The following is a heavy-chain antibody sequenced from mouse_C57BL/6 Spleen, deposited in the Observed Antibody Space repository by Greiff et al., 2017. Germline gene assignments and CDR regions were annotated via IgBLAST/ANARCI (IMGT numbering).Heavy chain of an antibody. Sequence: VQLKESGGGLVQPGGSLKLSCAASGFTFSDYYMYWVRQTPEKRLEWVAYISNGGGSTYYQDTVKGRFTISRDNAKNTLYLQMSRLKSEDTAMYYCARALYYYCSSYVGYAMDDWGQGTSVTVSS. J-gene: IGHJ4*01. CDR2: ISNGGGST. D-gene: IGHD1-1*01. CDR3: ARALYYYCSSYVGYAMDD. CDR1: GFTFSDYY. V-gene: IGHV5-12*01.